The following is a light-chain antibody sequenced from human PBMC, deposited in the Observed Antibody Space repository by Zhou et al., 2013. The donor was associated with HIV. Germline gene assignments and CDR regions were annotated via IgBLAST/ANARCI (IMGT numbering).Light chain of an antibody. CDR3: QQFNSYPQT. Sequence: DIQMTQSPSTLSASIGDSVAVTCRASQNVNSWLAWYQQKPGKAPRLLISKASSLQSGVPSRFRGSGSGTEFTLTITSLQPDDFATYHCQQFNSYPQTFGQGT. CDR2: KAS. CDR1: QNVNSW. J-gene: IGKJ1*01. V-gene: IGKV1-5*03.